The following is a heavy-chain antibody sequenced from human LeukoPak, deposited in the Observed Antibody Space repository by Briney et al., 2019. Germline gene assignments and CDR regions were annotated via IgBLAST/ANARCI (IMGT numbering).Heavy chain of an antibody. D-gene: IGHD3-22*01. CDR3: ARGAMYYYDSSGYLDY. CDR2: INPNSGGT. V-gene: IGHV1-2*04. J-gene: IGHJ4*02. CDR1: GYTLTGYY. Sequence: APVKVSCKASGYTLTGYYMHWVRQAPGQGLEWMGWINPNSGGTNYAQKFQGWVTMTRDTSISTAYMELSRLRSDDTAVYYCARGAMYYYDSSGYLDYWGQGTLVTVSS.